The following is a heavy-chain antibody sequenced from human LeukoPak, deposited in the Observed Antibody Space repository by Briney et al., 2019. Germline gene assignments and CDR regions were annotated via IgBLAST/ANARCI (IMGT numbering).Heavy chain of an antibody. CDR3: AREGRGWYFDL. D-gene: IGHD3-10*01. V-gene: IGHV1-2*02. CDR1: GYGFTGYY. Sequence: ASVKVSCKASGYGFTGYYMHWVRQAPGQGLEWMGWINPNSGGTNYAQKYQGRVTMTRDASISTAYMDLSRLRSDDTAVYYCAREGRGWYFDLWGRGTLVTVSS. CDR2: INPNSGGT. J-gene: IGHJ2*01.